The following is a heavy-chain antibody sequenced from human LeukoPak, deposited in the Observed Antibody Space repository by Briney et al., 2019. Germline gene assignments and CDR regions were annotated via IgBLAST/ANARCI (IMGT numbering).Heavy chain of an antibody. J-gene: IGHJ5*02. Sequence: SKTLSLTCAVYGGSFSGYYWSWIRQPPGKGLEWIGEINHSGSTNYNPSLKSRVTISVDTSKNQFSLKLSSVTAADTAVYYCARGGTYSSGWYNWFDPWGQGTLVTVSS. CDR1: GGSFSGYY. D-gene: IGHD3-22*01. V-gene: IGHV4-34*01. CDR3: ARGGTYSSGWYNWFDP. CDR2: INHSGST.